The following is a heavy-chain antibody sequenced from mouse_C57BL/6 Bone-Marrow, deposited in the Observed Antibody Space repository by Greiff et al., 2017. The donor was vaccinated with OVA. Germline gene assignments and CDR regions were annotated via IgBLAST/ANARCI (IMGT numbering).Heavy chain of an antibody. J-gene: IGHJ3*01. CDR1: GYTFTDYY. CDR2: INPNNGGT. Sequence: EVQLQQSGPELVKPGASVKISCKASGYTFTDYYMNWVKQSHGKSLEWIGDINPNNGGTSYNQKFKGKATLTVDKSSSTAYMELRSLTSEDSAVYYCARGDDGTWRGFAYWGQGTLVTVSA. CDR3: ARGDDGTWRGFAY. D-gene: IGHD2-3*01. V-gene: IGHV1-26*01.